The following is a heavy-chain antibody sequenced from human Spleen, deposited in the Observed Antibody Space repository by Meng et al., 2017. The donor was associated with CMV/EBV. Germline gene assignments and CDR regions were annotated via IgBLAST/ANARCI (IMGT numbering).Heavy chain of an antibody. J-gene: IGHJ4*02. CDR1: GFTFSSYA. CDR2: ISYDGSNK. V-gene: IGHV3-30-3*01. D-gene: IGHD3-16*01. CDR3: ARDGGPFDY. Sequence: QVRLVESGGGVVQPGRSLRLSCAASGFTFSSYAMHWVRQAPGKGLEWVAVISYDGSNKYYADSVKGRFTISRDNSKNTLYLQMNSLRAEDTAVYYCARDGGPFDYWGQGTLVTVSS.